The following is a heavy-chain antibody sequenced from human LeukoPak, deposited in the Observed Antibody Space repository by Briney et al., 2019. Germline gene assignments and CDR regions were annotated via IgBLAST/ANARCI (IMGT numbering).Heavy chain of an antibody. CDR2: FDPEDGET. J-gene: IGHJ4*02. V-gene: IGHV1-24*01. CDR1: GYTLTELS. D-gene: IGHD6-6*01. Sequence: ASVKVSCKVSGYTLTELSMHWVRQAPGKGLEWMGGFDPEDGETIYAQRFQGRVTMTEDTSTDTAYLELSSLRSGDTAVYYCAAVSRYSSSSLTYWGQGTLVTVSS. CDR3: AAVSRYSSSSLTY.